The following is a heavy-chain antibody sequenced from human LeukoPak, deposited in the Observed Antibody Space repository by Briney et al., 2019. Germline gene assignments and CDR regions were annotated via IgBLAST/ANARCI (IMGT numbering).Heavy chain of an antibody. CDR3: AKDKSSSSWGGGDDY. CDR2: ISGSGGST. Sequence: GGSLRLSCAASGFTFSSYAMHWVRQAPGKGLEWVSAISGSGGSTYYADSVKGRFTISRDNSKNTLYLQMNSLRAEDTAVYYCAKDKSSSSWGGGDDYWGQGTLVTVSS. V-gene: IGHV3-23*01. CDR1: GFTFSSYA. D-gene: IGHD6-13*01. J-gene: IGHJ4*02.